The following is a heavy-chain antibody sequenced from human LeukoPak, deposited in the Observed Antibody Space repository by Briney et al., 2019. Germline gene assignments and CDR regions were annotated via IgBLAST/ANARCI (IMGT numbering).Heavy chain of an antibody. D-gene: IGHD1-26*01. J-gene: IGHJ6*02. Sequence: PGRSLRLSCAASGFTFRNYGMHWVRQAPGKGLEWVAVISYDGSNKHYGGSVKGRSTISRDNSNNTLYLQLNSLRVEDTAVYYCAKDEGGSPVSFYYYGMDVWGQGTTVTVSS. CDR1: GFTFRNYG. CDR2: ISYDGSNK. V-gene: IGHV3-30*18. CDR3: AKDEGGSPVSFYYYGMDV.